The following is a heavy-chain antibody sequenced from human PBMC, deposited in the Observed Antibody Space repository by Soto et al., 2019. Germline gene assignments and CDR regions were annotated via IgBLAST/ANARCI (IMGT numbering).Heavy chain of an antibody. D-gene: IGHD5-12*01. V-gene: IGHV1-3*01. CDR1: GYTFTSYG. J-gene: IGHJ6*02. Sequence: ASVKVSCKASGYTFTSYGISWVRQAPGQGLEWMGWINAGNGNTKYSQKFQGRVTITRDTSASTAYMELSSLRSEDTAVYYCASSYIAVAPYGMDVWGQGTTVTVSS. CDR2: INAGNGNT. CDR3: ASSYIAVAPYGMDV.